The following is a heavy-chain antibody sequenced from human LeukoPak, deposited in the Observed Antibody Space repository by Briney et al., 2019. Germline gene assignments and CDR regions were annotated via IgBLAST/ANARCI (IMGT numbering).Heavy chain of an antibody. CDR2: TYYRSKWYN. D-gene: IGHD3-10*01. J-gene: IGHJ5*02. CDR1: GDSVSSNSAA. Sequence: SQTLSLTCAIAGDSVSSNSAAWNWIRQSPSRGLEWLGRTYYRSKWYNDYAVSVKSRITINPDTSKNQFSLQLNSVTPEDTAIYYCARGPQFSGPGWFDPWGQGTLVTVYS. CDR3: ARGPQFSGPGWFDP. V-gene: IGHV6-1*01.